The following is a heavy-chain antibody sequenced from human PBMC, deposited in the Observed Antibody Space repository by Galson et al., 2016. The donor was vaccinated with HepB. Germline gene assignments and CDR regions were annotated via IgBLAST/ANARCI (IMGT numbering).Heavy chain of an antibody. V-gene: IGHV5-51*01. J-gene: IGHJ3*02. D-gene: IGHD2/OR15-2a*01. CDR2: IYPGDPDT. CDR3: ARQLSSSTLDAFEI. CDR1: GYSFTTYW. Sequence: QSGAEVKKPGESLKISCKGSGYSFTTYWIGWVRQMPGKGLEWMGIIYPGDPDTRYSPSFQGQVTMSADKSISTAYLQWSSLKASDTAMYYCARQLSSSTLDAFEIWGQGTMVIVSS.